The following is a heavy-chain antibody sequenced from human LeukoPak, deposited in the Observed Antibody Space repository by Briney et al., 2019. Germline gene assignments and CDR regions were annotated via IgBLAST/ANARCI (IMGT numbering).Heavy chain of an antibody. J-gene: IGHJ4*02. CDR1: GYTFTNYG. Sequence: ASVKVSCKASGYTFTNYGIHWVRQAPGQGLEWMGWISANSGHTNYAQKLQGRVTMTRDTSTSTVYMDLSSLRSEDTAVYYCARVLVGAVGNYFDYWGQGTLVTVSS. D-gene: IGHD1-26*01. CDR3: ARVLVGAVGNYFDY. CDR2: ISANSGHT. V-gene: IGHV1-18*01.